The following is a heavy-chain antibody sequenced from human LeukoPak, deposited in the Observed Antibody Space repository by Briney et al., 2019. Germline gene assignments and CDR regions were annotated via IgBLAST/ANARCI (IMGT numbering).Heavy chain of an antibody. CDR1: GGSISSYY. J-gene: IGHJ5*02. V-gene: IGHV4-59*01. D-gene: IGHD6-13*01. CDR3: ARVAAAGSWFDP. CDR2: IYYSGST. Sequence: SETLSLTCTVSGGSISSYYWSWIRQPPGKGLEWIGYIYYSGSTNYNPSLKSRVTISVDTSKNQFSLKLSSVTAADTAVHYCARVAAAGSWFDPWGQGTLVTVSS.